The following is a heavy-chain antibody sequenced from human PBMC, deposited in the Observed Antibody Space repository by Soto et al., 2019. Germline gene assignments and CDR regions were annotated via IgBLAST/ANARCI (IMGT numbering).Heavy chain of an antibody. J-gene: IGHJ4*02. D-gene: IGHD3-10*01. CDR3: ARESYYGSGATVVGY. CDR1: GGSISNFY. CDR2: IYYSGTS. V-gene: IGHV4-59*01. Sequence: SETLSLTCTVSGGSISNFYWSWIRQPPGKGLEWIGYIYYSGTSSYNPPLNSRVTISVDTSKNQFSLKLNSVTAADTAVYYCARESYYGSGATVVGYWGLGTLVTVSS.